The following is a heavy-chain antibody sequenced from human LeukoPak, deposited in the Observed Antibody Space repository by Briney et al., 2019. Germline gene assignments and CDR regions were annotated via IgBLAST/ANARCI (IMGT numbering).Heavy chain of an antibody. Sequence: GASVKVSCKTSGYTFADYFIHWVRQAPGQGVEWMGRINANSGGTEYQQKFQGRVTMTRDTSISTAYVEVNWLISDDTAIYYCARDVSSTPNWEFDYWGQGTLVTVSS. D-gene: IGHD1-26*01. V-gene: IGHV1-2*06. J-gene: IGHJ4*02. CDR3: ARDVSSTPNWEFDY. CDR2: INANSGGT. CDR1: GYTFADYF.